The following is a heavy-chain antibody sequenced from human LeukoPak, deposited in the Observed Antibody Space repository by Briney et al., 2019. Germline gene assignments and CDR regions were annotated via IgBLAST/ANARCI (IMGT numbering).Heavy chain of an antibody. CDR1: GFTFSSYW. J-gene: IGHJ4*02. D-gene: IGHD3-22*01. CDR3: ARLNYYDSSAPAFDY. CDR2: IKQDGSEK. Sequence: GGSLRLSCAASGFTFSSYWMSWVRQAPGKGLEWVANIKQDGSEKYYVDSVKGRFTISRDNAKNSLYLQMNSLRAEDTAVYYCARLNYYDSSAPAFDYWGQGTLVTVSS. V-gene: IGHV3-7*01.